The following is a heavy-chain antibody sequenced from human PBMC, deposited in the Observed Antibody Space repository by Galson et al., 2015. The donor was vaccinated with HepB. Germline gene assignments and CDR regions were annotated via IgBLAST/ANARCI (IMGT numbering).Heavy chain of an antibody. CDR3: ARGRGSGSYYIRNWFDP. D-gene: IGHD3-10*01. Sequence: SVKVSCKASGYTFTGYYMHWVRQAPGQGLEWMGWINPNSGGTNYAQKFQGWVTMTRDTSISTAYMELSRLRSDDTAVYYCARGRGSGSYYIRNWFDPWGQGTLVTVSS. V-gene: IGHV1-2*04. CDR2: INPNSGGT. J-gene: IGHJ5*02. CDR1: GYTFTGYY.